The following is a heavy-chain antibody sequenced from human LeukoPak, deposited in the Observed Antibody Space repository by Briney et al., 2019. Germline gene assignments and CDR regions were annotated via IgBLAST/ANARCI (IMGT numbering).Heavy chain of an antibody. J-gene: IGHJ5*02. CDR1: GYTFTGYY. CDR3: ARGIVGATSWFDP. Sequence: ASVKVSCKASGYTFTGYYMHWVRQAPGQGLEWMGWINPNSGGTNYAQKFQGWVTMTSDTSISTAYMELSRLRSDDTAVYYCARGIVGATSWFDPWGQGTLVTVSS. CDR2: INPNSGGT. D-gene: IGHD1-26*01. V-gene: IGHV1-2*04.